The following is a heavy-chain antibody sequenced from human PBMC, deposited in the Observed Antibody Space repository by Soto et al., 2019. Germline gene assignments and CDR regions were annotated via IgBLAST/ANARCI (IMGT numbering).Heavy chain of an antibody. CDR1: RGSFSGYY. J-gene: IGHJ4*02. D-gene: IGHD2-2*01. CDR3: ARVGQPPSDY. Sequence: PSETLSLTCAVPRGSFSGYYWSWVRQFPGKGLEWIGEIIHTGSTNYNPSLKSRVTMSIDTSKKEISLKLSSVTAADTAVYYCARVGQPPSDYWGQGTLVTVSS. V-gene: IGHV4-34*12. CDR2: IIHTGST.